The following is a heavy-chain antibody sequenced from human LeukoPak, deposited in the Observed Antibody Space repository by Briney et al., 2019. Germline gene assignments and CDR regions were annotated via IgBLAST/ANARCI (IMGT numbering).Heavy chain of an antibody. D-gene: IGHD4-17*01. CDR2: INPAGGST. CDR3: ARYNGDLTGGFDN. Sequence: ASVKVSCKASGYTFTDYYIHWVRQAPGQGLEWMGIINPAGGSTGYAQKFQGRVTMTRDTSTSTVYMEPSSLRSEDTAVYYCARYNGDLTGGFDNWGQGTLVTVSS. V-gene: IGHV1-46*01. J-gene: IGHJ4*02. CDR1: GYTFTDYY.